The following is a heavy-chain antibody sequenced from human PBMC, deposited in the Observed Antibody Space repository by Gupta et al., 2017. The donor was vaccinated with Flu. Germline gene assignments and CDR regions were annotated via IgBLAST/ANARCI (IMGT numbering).Heavy chain of an antibody. J-gene: IGHJ4*02. CDR3: ARRWGDLPSPYFDY. V-gene: IGHV5-51*03. Sequence: VQLVQSGADVKKPGESLKISCKGSEYSFRGYWIAWMRQMPGKGLEWMGIINPDDSHTIYSPSFQGQVTISADKSNNIAYLQWSSLKASDTAMYYCARRWGDLPSPYFDYWGQGTLVTVSS. CDR2: INPDDSHT. D-gene: IGHD5-24*01. CDR1: EYSFRGYW.